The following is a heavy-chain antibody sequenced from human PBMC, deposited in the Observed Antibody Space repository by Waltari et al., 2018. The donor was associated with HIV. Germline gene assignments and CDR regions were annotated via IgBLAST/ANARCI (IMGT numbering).Heavy chain of an antibody. Sequence: EVQLVESGGGLVKPGGSLRLSCSVSGFTFSSPSLNWVRQAPGKGMGWVSSISSSGSYIYYADSLKGRFTISRDNAKNSLYLQMNSLRAEDTAVYYCARVWYSSSRGEPDYWGQGALVTVSS. CDR1: GFTFSSPS. V-gene: IGHV3-21*01. CDR3: ARVWYSSSRGEPDY. D-gene: IGHD6-13*01. J-gene: IGHJ4*02. CDR2: ISSSGSYI.